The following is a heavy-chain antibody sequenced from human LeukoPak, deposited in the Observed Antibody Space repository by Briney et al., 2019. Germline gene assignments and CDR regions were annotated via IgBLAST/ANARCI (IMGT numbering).Heavy chain of an antibody. V-gene: IGHV4-39*07. CDR1: GDSISRSNLH. J-gene: IGHJ4*02. D-gene: IGHD2/OR15-2a*01. Sequence: SETLSLTCTVSGDSISRSNLHWGWIRQAPGKGLEWIGSVFHTGSTYYNPSPKSRVTISVDSSMNKFSLKMRSVTAADTAFYYCARDLYDSTTQHHPPHFDSWGQGTLVTVSS. CDR3: ARDLYDSTTQHHPPHFDS. CDR2: VFHTGST.